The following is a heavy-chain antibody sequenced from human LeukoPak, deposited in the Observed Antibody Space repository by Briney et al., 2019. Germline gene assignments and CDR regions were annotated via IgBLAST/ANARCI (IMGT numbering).Heavy chain of an antibody. Sequence: GESLKISCKGSGYSFTNYWISWVRQMPGKGLEWMGRIDASDSYTNYSPSFQGHVTISADKSISTAYLQWSSLKASDTAMYYCARRPPASSSWDSWGQGTPVTVSS. J-gene: IGHJ4*02. CDR1: GYSFTNYW. CDR2: IDASDSYT. V-gene: IGHV5-10-1*01. CDR3: ARRPPASSSWDS. D-gene: IGHD6-13*01.